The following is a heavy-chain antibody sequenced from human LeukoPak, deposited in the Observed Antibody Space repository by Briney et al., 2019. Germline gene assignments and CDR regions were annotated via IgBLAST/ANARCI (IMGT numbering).Heavy chain of an antibody. V-gene: IGHV4-61*01. J-gene: IGHJ4*02. CDR2: IYYSGST. D-gene: IGHD4-17*01. CDR3: ARVPDYGDYYFDY. Sequence: SETLSLTCTVSGGSVSSGSYYWSWTRQPPGKGLEWIGYIYYSGSTNYNPSLKSRVTISVDTSKNQFSLKLSSVTAADTAVYYCARVPDYGDYYFDYWGQGTLVTVSS. CDR1: GGSVSSGSYY.